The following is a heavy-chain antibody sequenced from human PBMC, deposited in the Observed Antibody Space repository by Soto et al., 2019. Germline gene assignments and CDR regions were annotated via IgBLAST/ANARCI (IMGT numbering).Heavy chain of an antibody. CDR2: IYHSGST. CDR3: ARDVGYYDRDDAFDI. D-gene: IGHD3-22*01. V-gene: IGHV4-4*02. J-gene: IGHJ3*02. Sequence: PSDTLSLTCAVSGGSISSSNWWSWVRQPPGKGLEWIGEIYHSGSTNYNPSLKSRVTISVDKSKNQFSLKLSSVTAADTAVYYCARDVGYYDRDDAFDIWGQGTMVTVSS. CDR1: GGSISSSNW.